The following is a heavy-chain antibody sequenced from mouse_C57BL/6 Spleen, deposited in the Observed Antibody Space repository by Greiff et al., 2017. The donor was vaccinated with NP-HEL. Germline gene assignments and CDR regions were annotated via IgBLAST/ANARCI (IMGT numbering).Heavy chain of an antibody. CDR3: GRDDYDFAY. CDR1: GFTFSSYA. J-gene: IGHJ3*01. V-gene: IGHV5-4*01. CDR2: ISDGGSYT. D-gene: IGHD2-4*01. Sequence: EVQLVESGGGLVKPGGSLKLSCAASGFTFSSYAMSWVRQTPEKRLEWVATISDGGSYTYYPDNVKGRFTISRDNAQNNLYLQMSHLKSEDTAMYYCGRDDYDFAYWGQGTLVTVSA.